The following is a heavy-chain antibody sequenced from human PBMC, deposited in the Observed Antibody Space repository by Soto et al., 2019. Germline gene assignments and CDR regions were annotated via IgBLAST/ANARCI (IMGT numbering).Heavy chain of an antibody. Sequence: SETLSLTCDVSGDTISTGGYTWAWIRQPPGKALEWIGHTYHSGSPYYNPSLKSRVFISVDRSKNQFSLKVYSVTAADTAVYYGARRGETAELDYWGQGTLVTVSS. J-gene: IGHJ4*02. CDR2: TYHSGSP. D-gene: IGHD5-18*01. V-gene: IGHV4-30-2*01. CDR3: ARRGETAELDY. CDR1: GDTISTGGYT.